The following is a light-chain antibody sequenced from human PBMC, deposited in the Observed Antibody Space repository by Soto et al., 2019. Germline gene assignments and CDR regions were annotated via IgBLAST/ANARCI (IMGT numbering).Light chain of an antibody. CDR1: SSDVGGYNY. CDR3: SSYTSSSAYV. CDR2: DVN. Sequence: QSALTQPASVSGSPGQSITISCTGTSSDVGGYNYVSWYQQHPGKAPKLMIYDVNNRPSGVSNHFSGSKSGNTASLTISGLQAEDEADYYCSSYTSSSAYVFGTGTKLTVL. J-gene: IGLJ1*01. V-gene: IGLV2-14*03.